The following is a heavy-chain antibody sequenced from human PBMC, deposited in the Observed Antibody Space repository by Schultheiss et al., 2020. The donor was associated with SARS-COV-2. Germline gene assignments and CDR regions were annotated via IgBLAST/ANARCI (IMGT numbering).Heavy chain of an antibody. CDR2: INYSGT. CDR3: ARAQRIQLYYYYYYMDV. J-gene: IGHJ6*03. CDR1: GDSIGNFY. V-gene: IGHV4-59*01. Sequence: SQTLSLTCTVSGDSIGNFYWTWIRQPPGKGLEWIGNINYSGTNYNPSLKSRVTISVDRSKNQFSLTLKSVTAADTAVYYCARAQRIQLYYYYYYMDVWGKGTTVNVS. D-gene: IGHD5-18*01.